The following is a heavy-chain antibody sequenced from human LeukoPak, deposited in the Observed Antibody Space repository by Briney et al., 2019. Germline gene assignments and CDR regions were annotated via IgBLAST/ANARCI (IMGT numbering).Heavy chain of an antibody. J-gene: IGHJ4*02. D-gene: IGHD3-22*01. V-gene: IGHV3-21*01. Sequence: GGSLRLSCAASGFTFSSYSMNWVRQAPGKGLEWVSSISSSSSYIYYADSVKGRFTISRDNAKNSLYLQMNSLRAEDTAVYYCARAYYYDSSGYAAGVLIRYWGQGTLVTVSS. CDR1: GFTFSSYS. CDR2: ISSSSSYI. CDR3: ARAYYYDSSGYAAGVLIRY.